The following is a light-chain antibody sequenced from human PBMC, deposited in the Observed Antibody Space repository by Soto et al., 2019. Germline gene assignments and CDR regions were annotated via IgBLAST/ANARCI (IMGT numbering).Light chain of an antibody. CDR3: MQRIARYT. J-gene: IGKJ2*01. Sequence: EIVMTQTPLSLSVTPGQPASISCKSSQSLLYSDGKTYLFWFLQKPGQPPQPLIYEVSNRFPGVPERFSGGGSGTDFTLRISRVEAEDVGVYYCMQRIARYTFGQGTNLEIK. CDR2: EVS. CDR1: QSLLYSDGKTY. V-gene: IGKV2D-29*01.